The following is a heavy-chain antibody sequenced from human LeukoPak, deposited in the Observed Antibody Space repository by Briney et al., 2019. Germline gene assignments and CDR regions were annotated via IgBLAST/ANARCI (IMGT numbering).Heavy chain of an antibody. CDR2: IYYSGST. D-gene: IGHD3-9*01. V-gene: IGHV4-59*01. J-gene: IGHJ4*02. CDR3: ARGSLLRYFDWLFSDY. CDR1: GGSISSYY. Sequence: SETLSLTCTVSGGSISSYYWSWIRQPPGKGLEWIGYIYYSGSTNYNPSLKSRVTISVDTSKNQFSLKLSSVTAADTAVYYCARGSLLRYFDWLFSDYWGQGTLVTVSS.